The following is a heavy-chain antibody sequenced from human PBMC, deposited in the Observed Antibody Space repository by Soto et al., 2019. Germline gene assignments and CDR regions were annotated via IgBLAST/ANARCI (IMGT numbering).Heavy chain of an antibody. Sequence: PSKTLPLTGPAAGGPFNSSFHSWGGVCHPPGKGLEWIGNIYYSGSTYYNPSRKKRVTISVDTSKIQFSLKLSSVTAADTAVYYCARGEERVAMPSGYWGQGTLVTVSS. CDR1: GGPFNSSFHS. V-gene: IGHV4-39*01. D-gene: IGHD2-2*01. J-gene: IGHJ4*02. CDR3: ARGEERVAMPSGY. CDR2: IYYSGST.